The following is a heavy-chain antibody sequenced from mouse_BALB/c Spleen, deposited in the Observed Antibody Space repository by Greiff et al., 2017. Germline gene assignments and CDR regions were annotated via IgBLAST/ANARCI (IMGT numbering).Heavy chain of an antibody. Sequence: EVQVVESGGGLVKPGGSLKLSCAASGFAFSSYDMSWVRQTPEKRLEWVAYISSGGGSTYYPDTVKGRFTISRDNAKNTLYLQMSSLKSEDTAMYYCARDGSSSAWFAYWGQGTLVTVSA. CDR2: ISSGGGST. CDR1: GFAFSSYD. J-gene: IGHJ3*01. V-gene: IGHV5-12-1*01. D-gene: IGHD1-1*01. CDR3: ARDGSSSAWFAY.